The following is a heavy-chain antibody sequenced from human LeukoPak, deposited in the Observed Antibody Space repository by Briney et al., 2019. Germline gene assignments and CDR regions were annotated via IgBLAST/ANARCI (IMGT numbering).Heavy chain of an antibody. CDR3: ERLFGGVTTFDY. CDR1: GFIFSPYW. D-gene: IGHD4-17*01. V-gene: IGHV3-7*01. CDR2: INPDGSGT. Sequence: GGSLRLSCAASGFIFSPYWMSWVRQGPGKGLDWVASINPDGSGTSYVDSVKGRFTISRDNAQHSLYLQMNSLSAEDTAVYYCERLFGGVTTFDYWGQGTLVSVSS. J-gene: IGHJ4*02.